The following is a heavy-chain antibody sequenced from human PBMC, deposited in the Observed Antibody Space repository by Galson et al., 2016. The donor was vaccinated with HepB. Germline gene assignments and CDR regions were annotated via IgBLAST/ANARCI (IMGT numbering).Heavy chain of an antibody. CDR3: AREPAAHYGMDV. D-gene: IGHD2-2*01. CDR1: GYTFTDYD. J-gene: IGHJ6*02. V-gene: IGHV1-69*13. Sequence: SVKVSCKASGYTFTDYDVNWVRQATGQGLEWMGGIIPMFGRTNYAQKFQGRVTVTADASTSIAYMELSSLRYDHTAVYYCAREPAAHYGMDVWGQGTTVTVSS. CDR2: IIPMFGRT.